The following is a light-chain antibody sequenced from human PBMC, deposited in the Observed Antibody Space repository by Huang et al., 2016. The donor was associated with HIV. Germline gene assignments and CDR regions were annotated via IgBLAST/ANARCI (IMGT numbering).Light chain of an antibody. CDR3: QQFLRSPYT. V-gene: IGKV3-20*01. J-gene: IGKJ2*01. Sequence: EIVLTQSPGTLSLSPGERATLSCRASQSVTSSYLAWYQQKPGQAPRLLVYGASSRAAGIPDRFSGRGSGTDFSLTISRLEPEDFAVYYCQQFLRSPYTFGQGTKLGMK. CDR1: QSVTSSY. CDR2: GAS.